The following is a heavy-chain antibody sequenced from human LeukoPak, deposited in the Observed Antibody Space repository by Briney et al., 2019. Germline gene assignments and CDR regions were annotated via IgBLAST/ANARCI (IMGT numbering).Heavy chain of an antibody. CDR1: GFTFSNAW. J-gene: IGHJ4*02. CDR2: IKTKADGWTT. Sequence: PGGSLRLSCAASGFTFSNAWMSWVRQAPRKGLEWIGRIKTKADGWTTDYAAPVNGRFTIARDDSKSTLYLEMNSLTTEDTAVYWCTTITMVSHFDHWGQGTLVTVSS. CDR3: TTITMVSHFDH. D-gene: IGHD3-10*01. V-gene: IGHV3-15*01.